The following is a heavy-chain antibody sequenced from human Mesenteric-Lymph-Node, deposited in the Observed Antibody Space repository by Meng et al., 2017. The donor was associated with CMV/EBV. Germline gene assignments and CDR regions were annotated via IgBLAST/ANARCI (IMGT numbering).Heavy chain of an antibody. CDR3: ARGSSYDILTGYFDY. CDR2: INHSGST. V-gene: IGHV4-34*01. CDR1: GGSFMGYY. J-gene: IGHJ4*02. Sequence: GDGRLGPPGTPSATCAVDGGSFMGYYWNWIRQSPEKGLEWIGEINHSGSTTYNPSFTSRIIISVDTSTNQISLNMSSVTAADTAVYYCARGSSYDILTGYFDYWGQGALVTVSS. D-gene: IGHD3-9*01.